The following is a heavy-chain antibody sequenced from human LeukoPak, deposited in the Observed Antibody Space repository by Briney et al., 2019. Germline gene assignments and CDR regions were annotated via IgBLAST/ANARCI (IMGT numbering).Heavy chain of an antibody. D-gene: IGHD1-14*01. V-gene: IGHV3-33*01. CDR2: IWYDGSNK. CDR1: GFTFSSYA. Sequence: PGGSLRLSCAASGFTFSSYAMHWVRQAPGKGLEWVAVIWYDGSNKYYADSVKGRFTISRDNSKNTLYLQMNSLRAEDTAVYYCARVSYVRTHDNYYYFYGMDVWGQGTTVTVSS. CDR3: ARVSYVRTHDNYYYFYGMDV. J-gene: IGHJ6*02.